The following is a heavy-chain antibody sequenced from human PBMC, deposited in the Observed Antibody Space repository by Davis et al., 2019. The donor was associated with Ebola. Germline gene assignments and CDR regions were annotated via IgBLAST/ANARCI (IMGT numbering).Heavy chain of an antibody. CDR3: ARAYSSGWYRYYYGMDV. J-gene: IGHJ6*04. Sequence: SVKVSCKASGGTFSSYAISWVRQAPGQGLEWMGGIIPIFGTANYAQKFQGRVTITTDESTSTAYMELSSLRSEDTAVYYCARAYSSGWYRYYYGMDVWGKGTTVTVSS. CDR1: GGTFSSYA. D-gene: IGHD6-19*01. CDR2: IIPIFGTA. V-gene: IGHV1-69*05.